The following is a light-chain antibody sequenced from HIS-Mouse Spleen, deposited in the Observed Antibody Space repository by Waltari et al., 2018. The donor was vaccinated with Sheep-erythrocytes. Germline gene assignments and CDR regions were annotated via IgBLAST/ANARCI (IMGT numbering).Light chain of an antibody. V-gene: IGLV3-10*01. CDR3: YSTDSSGNHWV. CDR2: EDS. CDR1: ALPTQY. J-gene: IGLJ3*02. Sequence: SYELTQPPSVSVSPGQTARITCSGDALPTQYAYWYQQKSGQAPVLVIYEDSKRPSGIPGRFSGSTSGTMATLTISGAQVEDEADYYCYSTDSSGNHWVFGGGTKLTVL.